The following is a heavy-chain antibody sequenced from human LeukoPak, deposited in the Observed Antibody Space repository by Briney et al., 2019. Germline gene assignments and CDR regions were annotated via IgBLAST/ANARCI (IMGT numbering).Heavy chain of an antibody. V-gene: IGHV4-4*07. CDR1: GGSISSYY. CDR2: IYTSGST. Sequence: PSETLSLTCTVSGGSISSYYWSWIRQPAGKGLEWIGRIYTSGSTNYNPSLKSRVTMSVDTSKNQFSLKLSSVTAADTAVYYCAREDGDIVVVPAAIKGCYYYYYMDVWGKGTTVTVSS. D-gene: IGHD2-2*01. J-gene: IGHJ6*03. CDR3: AREDGDIVVVPAAIKGCYYYYYMDV.